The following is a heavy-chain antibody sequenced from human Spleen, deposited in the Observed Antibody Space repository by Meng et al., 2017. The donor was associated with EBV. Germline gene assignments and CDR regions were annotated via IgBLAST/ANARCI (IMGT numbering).Heavy chain of an antibody. J-gene: IGHJ4*02. CDR3: ARERRAATRFVYDY. V-gene: IGHV7-4-1*01. CDR2: INTNTGKS. D-gene: IGHD1-26*01. Sequence: QVQLVQSGSELKKPGASMKVSCKASGYMFSTNNMNRVRQAPGQGLQWMGWINTNTGKSTYAQGFTGRFVFSSDTSVSTAYLQIDGLKAEDTAVYYCARERRAATRFVYDYWGQGTLVTVSS. CDR1: GYMFSTNN.